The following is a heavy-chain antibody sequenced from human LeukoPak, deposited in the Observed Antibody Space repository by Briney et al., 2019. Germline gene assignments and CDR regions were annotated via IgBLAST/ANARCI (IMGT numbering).Heavy chain of an antibody. V-gene: IGHV3-53*01. CDR2: IYSGGST. CDR3: ARDYDYVWGSYGY. CDR1: GFTVSSNY. J-gene: IGHJ4*02. Sequence: GGSLRLSCAASGFTVSSNYMSWVRQAPGKGLEWVSVIYSGGSTYYADSVKGRFTISRDNSKNTLYLQMNSLRAEDTAVYYCARDYDYVWGSYGYWGQGTLVTVSS. D-gene: IGHD3-16*01.